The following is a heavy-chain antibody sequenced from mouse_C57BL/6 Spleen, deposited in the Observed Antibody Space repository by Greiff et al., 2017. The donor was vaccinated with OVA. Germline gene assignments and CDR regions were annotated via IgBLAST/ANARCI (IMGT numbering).Heavy chain of an antibody. V-gene: IGHV2-6-1*01. Sequence: VNVVESGPGLVAPSQSLSITCTVSGFSLTSYGVHWVRQPPGKGLEWLVVIWSDGSTTYNSALKSRLSISKDNSKSQVFLKMNSLQTDDTAMYYCARQYDYDGAWFAYWGQGTLVTVSA. D-gene: IGHD2-4*01. CDR2: IWSDGST. CDR1: GFSLTSYG. CDR3: ARQYDYDGAWFAY. J-gene: IGHJ3*01.